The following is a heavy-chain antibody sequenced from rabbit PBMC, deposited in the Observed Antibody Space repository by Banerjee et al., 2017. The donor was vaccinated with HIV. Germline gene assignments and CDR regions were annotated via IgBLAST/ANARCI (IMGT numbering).Heavy chain of an antibody. CDR1: GFSFSNKYV. Sequence: QEQLKESGGGLVQPGGSLTLTCTASGFSFSNKYVMCWVRQAPGKGLEWIACINTSSGDTVYASWAKGRFTISKTSWTTVTLQMTSLTAADTATYFCARYGISNGGYNLWGPGTLVTVS. V-gene: IGHV1S45*01. D-gene: IGHD1-1*01. CDR2: INTSSGDT. J-gene: IGHJ4*01. CDR3: ARYGISNGGYNL.